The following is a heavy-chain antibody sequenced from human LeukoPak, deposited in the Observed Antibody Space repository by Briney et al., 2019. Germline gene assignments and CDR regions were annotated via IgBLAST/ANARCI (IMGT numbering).Heavy chain of an antibody. V-gene: IGHV3-43*02. CDR2: ISGGGGST. CDR3: AKVRGYFQN. CDR1: GFTFNDYA. J-gene: IGHJ1*01. Sequence: GGSLRLSCAASGFTFNDYAMHWVRQAPGKGLEWVSPISGGGGSTYYADSVKGRFTISRDKSKNSLYLQMNSLRTEDTALYYCAKVRGYFQNWGQGTLVTVSS.